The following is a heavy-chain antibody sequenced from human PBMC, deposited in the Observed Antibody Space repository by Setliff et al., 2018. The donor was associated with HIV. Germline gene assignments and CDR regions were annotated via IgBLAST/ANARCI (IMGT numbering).Heavy chain of an antibody. D-gene: IGHD6-19*01. CDR2: VYYSGST. CDR3: ARQLGGWYDY. J-gene: IGHJ4*02. CDR1: GASISGDNFY. Sequence: SETLSLTCNVSGASISGDNFYWTWIRQRPGKGLEWIGYVYYSGSTFYNPSLKSRLTISVDTSTNQFSLKLSSVTAADTAVYYCARQLGGWYDYWGQGTLVTVS. V-gene: IGHV4-30-4*08.